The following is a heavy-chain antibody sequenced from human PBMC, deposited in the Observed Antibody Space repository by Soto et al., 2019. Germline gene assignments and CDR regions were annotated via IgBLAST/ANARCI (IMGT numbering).Heavy chain of an antibody. V-gene: IGHV1-2*02. CDR2: INPDSGGT. J-gene: IGHJ4*02. D-gene: IGHD5-18*01. Sequence: QVQLVQSGAEVKKPGASVKVSCKASGYMFTGYYIHWVRRAPGQGLEWMGWINPDSGGTNYQQKFQGRVTMTRDTSISTAYMELSSLRSDDTAVYYCTRVSGFEYGYPQQFDSWGQGSLVTVSS. CDR3: TRVSGFEYGYPQQFDS. CDR1: GYMFTGYY.